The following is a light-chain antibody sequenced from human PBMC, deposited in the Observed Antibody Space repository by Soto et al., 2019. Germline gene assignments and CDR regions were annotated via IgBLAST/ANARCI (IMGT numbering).Light chain of an antibody. Sequence: QSALTQPTSVSGSPGQSITISCTGNHNDIGTYDYVSWYQQHPGRAPRLLIYGNNNRPSGVPDRFSGSKSGTSASLAITGLQAEDETDYYCQSFDSSLSIYIFGTGTKVTVL. J-gene: IGLJ1*01. CDR2: GNN. CDR1: HNDIGTYDY. V-gene: IGLV2-14*03. CDR3: QSFDSSLSIYI.